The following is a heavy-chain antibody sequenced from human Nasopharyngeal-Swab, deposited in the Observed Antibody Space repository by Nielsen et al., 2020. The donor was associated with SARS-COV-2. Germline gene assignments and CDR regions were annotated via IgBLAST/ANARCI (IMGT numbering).Heavy chain of an antibody. CDR1: GFTFSSYG. CDR2: ISYDGSKK. CDR3: ARERRAYSSGDGYYYYGMDV. Sequence: GGSLRLSCAASGFTFSSYGMHWVRQAPGKGLEWVAFISYDGSKKYFLDSVKGRFTISRDNPMNRMYLQMNSLRAEDTALYYCARERRAYSSGDGYYYYGMDVWGQGTTVTVSS. J-gene: IGHJ6*02. D-gene: IGHD6-19*01. V-gene: IGHV3-30*03.